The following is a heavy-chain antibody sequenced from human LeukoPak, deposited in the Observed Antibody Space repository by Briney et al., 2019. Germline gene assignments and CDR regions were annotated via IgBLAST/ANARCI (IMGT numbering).Heavy chain of an antibody. Sequence: ASVKVSCKASGYTFTSYDINWVRQATGQGLEWMGWINPNSGGTNYAQKFQGRVTMTRDTSISTAYMELSRLRSDDTAVYYCARSDGSYWGQGTLVTVSS. CDR3: ARSDGSY. D-gene: IGHD3-10*01. CDR2: INPNSGGT. CDR1: GYTFTSYD. V-gene: IGHV1-2*02. J-gene: IGHJ4*02.